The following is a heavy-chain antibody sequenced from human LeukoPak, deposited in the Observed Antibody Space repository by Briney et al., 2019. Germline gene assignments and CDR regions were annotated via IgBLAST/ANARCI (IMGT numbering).Heavy chain of an antibody. CDR1: GFTFSNYW. D-gene: IGHD3-9*01. Sequence: GGSLRLSCAASGFTFSNYWMSWVRQAPGKGLEGVASIKQDGSEKYYVDSVTGRFTISRDNAKNSLYLQMNSLRAEDTAVYYCARGQYFAWGQGTLVTVSS. CDR2: IKQDGSEK. CDR3: ARGQYFA. V-gene: IGHV3-7*01. J-gene: IGHJ5*02.